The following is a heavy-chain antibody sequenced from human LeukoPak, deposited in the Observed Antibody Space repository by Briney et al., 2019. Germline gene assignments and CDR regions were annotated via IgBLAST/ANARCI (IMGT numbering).Heavy chain of an antibody. CDR2: TYSNGRT. CDR1: GFTVSNNY. J-gene: IGHJ4*02. CDR3: ARDKGTSYLSSFDY. V-gene: IGHV3-66*03. Sequence: GGSLRLSCAASGFTVSNNYMSWVRQAPGKGLEWVSVTYSNGRTYYADSVKGRFTISRDISKNTLYLQMNSLRAADTAVYYCARDKGTSYLSSFDYWGQGTLVTVSS. D-gene: IGHD6-6*01.